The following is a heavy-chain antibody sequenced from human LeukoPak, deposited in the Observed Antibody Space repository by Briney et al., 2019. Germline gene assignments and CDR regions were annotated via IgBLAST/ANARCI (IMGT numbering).Heavy chain of an antibody. J-gene: IGHJ3*02. Sequence: GAAVKVSYKVSGYTLTQLSMHWVRQAPGQGLEWMGGFYTEDGETIYAHRLRGIVTMAEDTSTDTAFMELSRLGSEASAVYYCATDTSDINDGFDIWGQGTMVTVSS. V-gene: IGHV1-24*01. CDR1: GYTLTQLS. CDR3: ATDTSDINDGFDI. CDR2: FYTEDGET.